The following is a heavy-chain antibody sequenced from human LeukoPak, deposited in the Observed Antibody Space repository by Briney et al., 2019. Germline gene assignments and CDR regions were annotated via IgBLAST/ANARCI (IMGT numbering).Heavy chain of an antibody. CDR1: GYTFTGYY. CDR2: INPNSGGT. Sequence: ASVKVSCKASGYTFTGYYMHWVRQAPGQGLEWMGWINPNSGGTNYTQKFQGRVTMTRDTSISTAYMELSRLRSDDTAVYYCARARTWIQLSTFDYWGQGTLVTVSS. D-gene: IGHD5-18*01. CDR3: ARARTWIQLSTFDY. J-gene: IGHJ4*02. V-gene: IGHV1-2*02.